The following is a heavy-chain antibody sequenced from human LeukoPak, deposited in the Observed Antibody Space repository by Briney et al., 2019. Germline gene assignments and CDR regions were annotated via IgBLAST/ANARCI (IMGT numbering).Heavy chain of an antibody. CDR2: INPNSGGT. CDR3: ARGVWLRHDWGSRSPRYYMDV. D-gene: IGHD5-12*01. J-gene: IGHJ6*03. Sequence: ASAKVSCKASGYTFTGYYMHWVRQAPGQGLEWMGWINPNSGGTNYAQKFQGRVTMTRDTSISTAYMELSRLRSDDTAVYYCARGVWLRHDWGSRSPRYYMDVWGKGTTVTISS. V-gene: IGHV1-2*02. CDR1: GYTFTGYY.